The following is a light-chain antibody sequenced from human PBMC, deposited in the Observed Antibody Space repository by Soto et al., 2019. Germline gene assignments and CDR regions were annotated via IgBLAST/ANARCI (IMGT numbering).Light chain of an antibody. J-gene: IGKJ4*01. Sequence: DIQMTQSPSSVSASVGDRVTITCRASQVLSTWLAWYQQRPGKPPNLLIYATSSLHSGVPSRFSGSGSGTNFSLTISSLQPEDYATYYCQQGNYFPLTFGGGTRVEIK. V-gene: IGKV1D-12*01. CDR3: QQGNYFPLT. CDR2: ATS. CDR1: QVLSTW.